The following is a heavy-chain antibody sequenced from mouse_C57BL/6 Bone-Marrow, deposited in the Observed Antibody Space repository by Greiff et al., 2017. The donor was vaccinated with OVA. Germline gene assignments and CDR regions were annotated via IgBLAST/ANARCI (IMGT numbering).Heavy chain of an antibody. Sequence: QVQLQQSGAELVRPGASVTLSCKASGYTFTDYEMHWVKQTPVHGLEWIGAIDPETGGTAYNQKFKGKAILTADKSSSTAYMELRSLTSEDSAVYYCTRWLLRGDYWGQGTTLTVSS. J-gene: IGHJ2*01. D-gene: IGHD2-3*01. CDR3: TRWLLRGDY. CDR1: GYTFTDYE. CDR2: IDPETGGT. V-gene: IGHV1-15*01.